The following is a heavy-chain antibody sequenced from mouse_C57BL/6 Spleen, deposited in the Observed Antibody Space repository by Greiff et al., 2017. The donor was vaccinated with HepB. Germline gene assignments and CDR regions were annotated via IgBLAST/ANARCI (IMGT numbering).Heavy chain of an antibody. CDR2: ISSGGSYT. CDR3: ARHGGQPTGFDY. Sequence: EVQLQQSGGDLVKPGGSLKLSCAASGFTFSSYGMSWVRQTPDKRLEWVATISSGGSYTYYPDSVKGRFTISRDNAKNTLYLQMSSLKSEDTAMYYCARHGGQPTGFDYWGQGTTLTVSS. J-gene: IGHJ2*01. V-gene: IGHV5-6*01. D-gene: IGHD6-1*01. CDR1: GFTFSSYG.